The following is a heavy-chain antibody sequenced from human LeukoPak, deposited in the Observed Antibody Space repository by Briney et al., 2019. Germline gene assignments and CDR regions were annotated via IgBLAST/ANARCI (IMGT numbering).Heavy chain of an antibody. CDR2: ISGGGVTT. V-gene: IGHV3-23*01. CDR3: AKDGLWTVTTGDGDP. Sequence: PGGSLRLSCAASGFTFSSYAMSWVRQAPGKGLEWVSTISGGGVTTYYADSVKGRFTISRDNSKNTLYLQMSSLRAEDTAVYYCAKDGLWTVTTGDGDPWGQGTLVTVSS. J-gene: IGHJ5*02. CDR1: GFTFSSYA. D-gene: IGHD4-17*01.